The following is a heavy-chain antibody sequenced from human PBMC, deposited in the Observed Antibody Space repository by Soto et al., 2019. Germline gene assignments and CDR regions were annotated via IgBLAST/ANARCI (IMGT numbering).Heavy chain of an antibody. D-gene: IGHD2-2*02. V-gene: IGHV3-72*01. Sequence: DVQLVESGGGLVQPGGSLRLSCAASGFTFSDHYMDWVRQAPGKGLEWVGRTRNKVNGYTTEYAASVKGRFTISRDDSKNSLYLQMNSLTTEDTAVYYCARDQYCGTSTCYSTGMDVWGQGTTVTVYS. J-gene: IGHJ6*01. CDR2: TRNKVNGYTT. CDR3: ARDQYCGTSTCYSTGMDV. CDR1: GFTFSDHY.